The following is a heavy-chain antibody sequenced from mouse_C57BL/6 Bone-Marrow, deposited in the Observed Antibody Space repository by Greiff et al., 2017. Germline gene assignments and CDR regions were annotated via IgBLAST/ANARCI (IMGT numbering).Heavy chain of an antibody. CDR1: GYTFTSYW. V-gene: IGHV1-53*01. Sequence: VQLQQPGTELVKPGASVKLSCKASGYTFTSYWMHWVKQRPGQGLEWIGNINPSNGGTNYNEKFKSKATLTVDKSSSTAYMELSSLTSEGSAVYYCARGGYSNPYSMDYWGQGTSVTVSS. CDR3: ARGGYSNPYSMDY. J-gene: IGHJ4*01. CDR2: INPSNGGT. D-gene: IGHD2-5*01.